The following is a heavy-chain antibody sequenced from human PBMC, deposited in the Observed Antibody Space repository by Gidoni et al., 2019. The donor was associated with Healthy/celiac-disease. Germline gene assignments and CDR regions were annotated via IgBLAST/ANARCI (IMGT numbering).Heavy chain of an antibody. V-gene: IGHV3-23*01. D-gene: IGHD3-22*01. J-gene: IGHJ2*01. CDR3: AKDFGTYYYDSSGYYSTHWYCDL. Sequence: EVPLLESVGGLVQPGGSLSLSCAASGFTLTSYAMSWVRPDPGKGLEWVAAISGSGGSTYYADSGKGRFTISRDNSKNTLYLQMNRLRAEDTAVYYCAKDFGTYYYDSSGYYSTHWYCDLWGRGTLVTVSS. CDR1: GFTLTSYA. CDR2: ISGSGGST.